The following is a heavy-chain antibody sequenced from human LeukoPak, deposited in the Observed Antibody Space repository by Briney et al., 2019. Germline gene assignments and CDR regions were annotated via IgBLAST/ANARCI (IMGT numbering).Heavy chain of an antibody. D-gene: IGHD6-13*01. J-gene: IGHJ4*02. CDR3: AKDLVGSSSWYGPSGFDY. V-gene: IGHV3-23*01. Sequence: GGSLRLSCAASGFTFSSYAMSWVRQAPGKGLEWVSAISGSGGSTYYADSVKGRFTISRDNSKNTLYLQMNSLRAEDTAVYYCAKDLVGSSSWYGPSGFDYWGQGTLVTVSS. CDR1: GFTFSSYA. CDR2: ISGSGGST.